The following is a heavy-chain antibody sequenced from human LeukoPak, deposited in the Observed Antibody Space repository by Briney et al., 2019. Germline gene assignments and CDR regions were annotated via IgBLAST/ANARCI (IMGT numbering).Heavy chain of an antibody. J-gene: IGHJ6*02. V-gene: IGHV4-4*07. CDR2: IYISGST. CDR1: GDSISSYY. CDR3: ARDHSSGIVDYYGMDV. D-gene: IGHD6-19*01. Sequence: SETLSLTCTVSGDSISSYYWSWIRQPAGKGLEWIGRIYISGSTNYNPSLKSRVTMSVDTSKNQFSLKLSSVTAADTAVYYCARDHSSGIVDYYGMDVWGQGTTVTVSS.